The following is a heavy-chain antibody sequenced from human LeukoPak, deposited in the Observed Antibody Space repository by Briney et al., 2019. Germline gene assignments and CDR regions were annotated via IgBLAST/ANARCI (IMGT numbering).Heavy chain of an antibody. V-gene: IGHV1-2*02. J-gene: IGHJ5*02. CDR1: GYTFTGYY. Sequence: GASVKVSCKASGYTFTGYYMHWVRQAPGQGLEWMGWINPNSGGTNYAQKFQGRVTMTRDTSISTAYMELSRLRSDDTAVYYCARSRMVRGVMSWFDPWGQGTPVTVSS. D-gene: IGHD3-10*01. CDR3: ARSRMVRGVMSWFDP. CDR2: INPNSGGT.